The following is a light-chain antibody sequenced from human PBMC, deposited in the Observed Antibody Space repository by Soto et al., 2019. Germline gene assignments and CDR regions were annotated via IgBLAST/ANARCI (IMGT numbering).Light chain of an antibody. V-gene: IGLV2-14*01. CDR2: EVS. CDR1: SSDVGGYDY. J-gene: IGLJ3*02. CDR3: HSYIINKIWV. Sequence: QSALTQPASVSGSPGQSITVSCTGTSSDVGGYDYVSWYQHHPGKAPKLMIYEVSNRPSGVSNRFSGSKSGNTASLTISGLQAEDEADYYCHSYIINKIWVFGGGTKLTVL.